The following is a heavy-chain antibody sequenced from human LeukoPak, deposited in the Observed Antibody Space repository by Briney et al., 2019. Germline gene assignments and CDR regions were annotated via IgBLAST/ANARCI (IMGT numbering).Heavy chain of an antibody. CDR2: INHSGST. Sequence: ASETLSLTCSVSDDSITMYYWTWIRQPPGKGLEWIGEINHSGSTNYNPSLKSRVTISVDTSKNQFSLKLSSVTAADTAVYYCARPYYYGSGSYRDGFDYWGQGTLVTVSS. CDR3: ARPYYYGSGSYRDGFDY. D-gene: IGHD3-10*01. CDR1: DDSITMYY. J-gene: IGHJ4*02. V-gene: IGHV4-34*01.